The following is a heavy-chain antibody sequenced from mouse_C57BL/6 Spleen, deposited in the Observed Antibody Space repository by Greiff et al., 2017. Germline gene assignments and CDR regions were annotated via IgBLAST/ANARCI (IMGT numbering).Heavy chain of an antibody. CDR2: ISSGSSTI. CDR3: AKENDGYYVGAMDD. Sequence: EVQRVESGGGLVKPGGSLKLSCAASGFTFSDYGMHWVRQAPEKGLEWVAYISSGSSTIYYADTVKGRFTISRDNAKNTLFLQMTSLRSEDTAMYYCAKENDGYYVGAMDDWGQGTSVTVSS. V-gene: IGHV5-17*01. CDR1: GFTFSDYG. J-gene: IGHJ4*01. D-gene: IGHD2-3*01.